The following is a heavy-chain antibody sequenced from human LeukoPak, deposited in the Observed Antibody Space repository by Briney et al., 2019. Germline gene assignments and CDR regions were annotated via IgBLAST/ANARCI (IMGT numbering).Heavy chain of an antibody. J-gene: IGHJ6*03. CDR1: GFSMSVYW. D-gene: IGHD2-2*01. V-gene: IGHV3-7*03. CDR3: ARVRGSGFCSGSSCAKDPGYYYYMDV. Sequence: GGSLRLSCEASGFSMSVYWMSWVRQAPGKGLEWVGNIKQDGSERNYVDSVKGRFTISRDNAKKSLDLQMYSLRAEDTAVYYCARVRGSGFCSGSSCAKDPGYYYYMDVWGKGTTVTVSS. CDR2: IKQDGSER.